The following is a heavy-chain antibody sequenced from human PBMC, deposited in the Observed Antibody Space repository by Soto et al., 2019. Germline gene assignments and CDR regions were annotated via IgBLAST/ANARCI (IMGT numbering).Heavy chain of an antibody. CDR1: AFTFSSYV. D-gene: IGHD2-21*02. V-gene: IGHV3-23*01. Sequence: EVQLLESGGGLAQPGGSPRLSCAASAFTFSSYVMSWVRQAPGKGLEWVSAVSGSGDSTYYADSVKGRFTISRDNSKNTLYLQMNSLRAEDTAVYYCAKGRASDCPGCTQDYWGQGTLVTVSS. J-gene: IGHJ4*02. CDR3: AKGRASDCPGCTQDY. CDR2: VSGSGDST.